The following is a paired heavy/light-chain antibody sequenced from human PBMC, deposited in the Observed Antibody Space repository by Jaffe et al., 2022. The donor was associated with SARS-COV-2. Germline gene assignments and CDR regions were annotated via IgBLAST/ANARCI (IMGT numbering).Heavy chain of an antibody. CDR3: ARAAAAYWYFAL. J-gene: IGHJ2*01. D-gene: IGHD6-13*01. CDR2: ISTGSSSI. CDR1: GFTFSSYS. Sequence: EVQLVESGGGLVKPGGSLRLSCAASGFTFSSYSMNWVRQAPGKGLEWVSSISTGSSSIYYTDSVKGRFTISRDNAKNSLFLQMDSLRAEDTAVYYCARAAAAYWYFALWGRGTLVTVSS. V-gene: IGHV3-21*01.
Light chain of an antibody. Sequence: EIVMTQSPASLSVSPGERATLSCRASQSVSSNLAWFQQKPGQAPRLLLYGASTRATGIPARFSGSGSGTEFTLTISSLQSEDFAVFYCQQYNAWPLAFGGGTKVEIK. CDR3: QQYNAWPLA. V-gene: IGKV3-15*01. J-gene: IGKJ4*01. CDR2: GAS. CDR1: QSVSSN.